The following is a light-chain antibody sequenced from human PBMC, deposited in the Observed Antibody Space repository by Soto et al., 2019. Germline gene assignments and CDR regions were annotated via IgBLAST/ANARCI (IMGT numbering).Light chain of an antibody. CDR3: QQYANFPLA. CDR2: EAS. CDR1: QSISSW. J-gene: IGKJ4*01. Sequence: STLSASVGDRVTITCRASQSISSWLAWYQQKPGKAPKLLIHEASRLETGVPSRFSGSESGTEFTLTISGLHTEDSATYYCQQYANFPLAFGGGTKVDI. V-gene: IGKV1-5*01.